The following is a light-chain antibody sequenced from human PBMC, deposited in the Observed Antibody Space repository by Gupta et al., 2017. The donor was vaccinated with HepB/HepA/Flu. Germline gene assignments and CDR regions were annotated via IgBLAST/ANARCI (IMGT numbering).Light chain of an antibody. CDR2: GAS. CDR3: QQDCNSPHT. CDR1: QSVSGY. V-gene: IGKV3D-15*02. Sequence: IMMKHTPATLSVSPGERATLTCRASQSVSGYLDWYQQKPGQPPRLLIYGASTRATGIPARFSGSGSGTEFTLTISSLQSEDFAVYYCQQDCNSPHTFGRGTKVEIK. J-gene: IGKJ2*01.